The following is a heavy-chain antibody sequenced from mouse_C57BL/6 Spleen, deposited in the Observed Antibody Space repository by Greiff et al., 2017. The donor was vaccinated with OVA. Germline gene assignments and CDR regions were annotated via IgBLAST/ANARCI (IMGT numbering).Heavy chain of an antibody. CDR1: GFNIKDYY. J-gene: IGHJ2*01. D-gene: IGHD1-1*01. CDR2: IDPEDGET. Sequence: EVQLVESGAELVKPGASVKLSCTASGFNIKDYYMHWVKQRTEQGLEWIGRIDPEDGETKYAPKFQGKATITADTSSNTAYLQLSSLTSEDTAVYYCARAVITTVVEGYYLDYWGQGTTLTVSS. CDR3: ARAVITTVVEGYYLDY. V-gene: IGHV14-2*01.